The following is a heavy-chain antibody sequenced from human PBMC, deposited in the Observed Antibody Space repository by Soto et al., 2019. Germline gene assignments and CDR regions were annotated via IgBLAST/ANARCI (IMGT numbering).Heavy chain of an antibody. CDR1: GFTFSSYA. CDR3: ARDRDSPSASY. CDR2: IICSGGST. V-gene: IGHV3-23*01. J-gene: IGHJ4*02. Sequence: GGSLRLSCAASGFTFSSYAMSWVRQAPGKGLVWVSAIICSGGSTYYADSVKGRFTISRDNSKNTLYLQMNSLRAEDTAVYYCARDRDSPSASYWGQGTLVTVSS. D-gene: IGHD2-15*01.